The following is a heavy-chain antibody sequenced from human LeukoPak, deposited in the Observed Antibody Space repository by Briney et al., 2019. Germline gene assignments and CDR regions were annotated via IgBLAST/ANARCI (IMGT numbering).Heavy chain of an antibody. CDR3: ASIKRGSIYGYFDF. J-gene: IGHJ4*02. CDR2: MYDSEKT. V-gene: IGHV4-59*11. CDR1: GVSITSHY. D-gene: IGHD5-18*01. Sequence: SETLSLTCTVSGVSITSHYWSWIRQPPGKGLEWIGYMYDSEKTKDNLSFKSRSTLSADTSKNQFSLRLSSVTAEDTAVYYCASIKRGSIYGYFDFWGQGILVTVSS.